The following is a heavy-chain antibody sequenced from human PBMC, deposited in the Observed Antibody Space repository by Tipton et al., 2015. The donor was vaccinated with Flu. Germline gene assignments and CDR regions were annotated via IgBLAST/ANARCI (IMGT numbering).Heavy chain of an antibody. CDR3: ARDAHRGIGAYWYFDL. D-gene: IGHD3-16*01. V-gene: IGHV3-30*03. Sequence: SLRLSCAASGFSFNTYGMHWVRQAPGRGLEWVAFVSHDETTKYYADSVAGRFTISRDNFKNTLYLQMNSLRAEDTAVYYCARDAHRGIGAYWYFDLWGRGTLVTVFS. CDR1: GFSFNTYG. J-gene: IGHJ2*01. CDR2: VSHDETTK.